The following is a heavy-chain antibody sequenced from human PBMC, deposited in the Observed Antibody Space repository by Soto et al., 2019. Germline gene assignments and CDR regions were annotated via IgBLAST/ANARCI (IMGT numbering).Heavy chain of an antibody. CDR2: ISGSGCST. D-gene: IGHD6-19*01. V-gene: IGHV3-23*01. J-gene: IGHJ4*02. CDR1: GFTFSSYA. CDR3: VKYSRGWYHPFDY. Sequence: EVQLLESGGGLVQPGGSLRLSCAASGFTFSSYAMSWARQAPGKGLAWDSVISGSGCSTYYADSVKGRFTITRDNSKDTLYRQMTSLRAEDTAVYYCVKYSRGWYHPFDYWGQGTLVTVSS.